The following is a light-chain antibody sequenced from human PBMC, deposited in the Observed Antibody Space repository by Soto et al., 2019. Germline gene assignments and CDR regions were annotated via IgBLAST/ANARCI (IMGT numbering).Light chain of an antibody. V-gene: IGKV3-20*01. CDR3: QQYGTSPPVYA. CDR1: QSVSNTY. Sequence: EIVLTQSPGTLSLSPGERATLSCRTSQSVSNTYLAWYQQKPGQAPRLLIYGASSRAAGIPDRFSGGGSGTDFTRTISRLEPEDFAVSYCQQYGTSPPVYAFGQGTKLEIK. J-gene: IGKJ2*01. CDR2: GAS.